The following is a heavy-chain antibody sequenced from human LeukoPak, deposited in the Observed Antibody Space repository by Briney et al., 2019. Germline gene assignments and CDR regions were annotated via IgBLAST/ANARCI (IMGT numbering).Heavy chain of an antibody. CDR3: ARVQNYYDSSGYLYYFDY. CDR2: INPNSGGT. CDR1: GYTFTGYY. V-gene: IGHV1-2*02. D-gene: IGHD3-22*01. Sequence: ASVKVSCKASGYTFTGYYIHWVRQAPGQGLEWMGWINPNSGGTNYAQKFQGRVTMPRDTSISTAYMELSRLSSDDAAVYYCARVQNYYDSSGYLYYFDYWGQGTLVTVSS. J-gene: IGHJ4*02.